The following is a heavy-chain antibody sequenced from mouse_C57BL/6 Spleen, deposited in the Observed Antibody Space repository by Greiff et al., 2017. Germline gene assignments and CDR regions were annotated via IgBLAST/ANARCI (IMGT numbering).Heavy chain of an antibody. J-gene: IGHJ3*01. CDR3: AREGEAQATEFAY. V-gene: IGHV1-55*01. D-gene: IGHD3-2*02. CDR2: IYPGSGST. Sequence: VKLQQPGAELVKPGASVKMSCKASGYTFTSYWITWVKQRPGQGLEWIGDIYPGSGSTNYNEKFKSKATLTVDTSSSTAYMQLSSLTSEDSAVYYCAREGEAQATEFAYWGQGTLVTVSA. CDR1: GYTFTSYW.